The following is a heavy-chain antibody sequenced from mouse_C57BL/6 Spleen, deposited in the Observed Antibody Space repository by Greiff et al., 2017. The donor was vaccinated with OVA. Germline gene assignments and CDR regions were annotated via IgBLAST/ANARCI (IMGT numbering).Heavy chain of an antibody. CDR3: ARGDRGFAY. D-gene: IGHD3-3*01. CDR1: GFTFSDYG. CDR2: ISSGSSTI. J-gene: IGHJ3*01. Sequence: DVKLVESGGGLVKPGGSLKLSCAASGFTFSDYGMHWVRQAPEKGLEWVAYISSGSSTIYYADTVKGRFTISRDNAKNTLFLQMTSLRSEDTAMYYCARGDRGFAYWGQGTLVTVSA. V-gene: IGHV5-17*01.